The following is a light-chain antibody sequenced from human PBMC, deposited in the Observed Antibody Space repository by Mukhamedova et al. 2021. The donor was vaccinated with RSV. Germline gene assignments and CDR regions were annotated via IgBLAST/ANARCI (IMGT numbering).Light chain of an antibody. CDR1: QNINRY. CDR2: GAS. Sequence: ASQNINRYLNWYQQKPWKAPRLLIYGASSLQSGVPSRFSGSGSGAEFTLTISSLQPEDFATSSCQQIYGKWTFGQGTKVWIK. CDR3: QQIYGKWT. J-gene: IGKJ1*01. V-gene: IGKV1-39*01.